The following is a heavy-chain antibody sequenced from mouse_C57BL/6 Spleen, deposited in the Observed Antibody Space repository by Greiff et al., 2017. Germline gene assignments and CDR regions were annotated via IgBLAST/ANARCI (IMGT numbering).Heavy chain of an antibody. J-gene: IGHJ2*01. CDR1: GYTFTDYN. V-gene: IGHV1-22*01. CDR2: INPNNGGT. CDR3: ARGANWDGDY. Sequence: EVMLVESGPELVKPGASVKMSCKASGYTFTDYNMHWVKQSHGKSLEWIGYINPNNGGTSYNQKFKGKATLTVNKSSSTAYMELRSLTSEDSAVYYCARGANWDGDYWGQGTTLTVSS. D-gene: IGHD4-1*02.